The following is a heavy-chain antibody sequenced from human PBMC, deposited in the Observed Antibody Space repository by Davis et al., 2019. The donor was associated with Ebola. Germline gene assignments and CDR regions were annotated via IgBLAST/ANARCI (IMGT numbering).Heavy chain of an antibody. CDR3: AKSLLRIAAFDA. Sequence: PSETLSLTCAVSGGSISSSDDYSWSWIRQPPGKGLEWIGSIYHSGSAFYNPSLKNRVTISVDRSENQFPLTLDSVTAADTAVYYCAKSLLRIAAFDAWGQGTVVTVSS. V-gene: IGHV4-30-2*01. CDR2: IYHSGSA. J-gene: IGHJ5*02. D-gene: IGHD2/OR15-2a*01. CDR1: GGSISSSDDYS.